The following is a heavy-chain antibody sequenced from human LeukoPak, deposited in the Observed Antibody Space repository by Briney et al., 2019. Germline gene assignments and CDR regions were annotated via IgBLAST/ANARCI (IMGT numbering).Heavy chain of an antibody. V-gene: IGHV3-23*01. J-gene: IGHJ4*02. CDR1: GFTFNTYG. Sequence: GGSLRLSCAASGFTFNTYGMSWVRQAPGRGLEWVSAISGSGGSTYYADSVKGRFTISRDNSKNTLYLQMNSLRAEDTALYYCAREGGGSVYYFDYWGQGTLVTVSS. CDR2: ISGSGGST. D-gene: IGHD2-15*01. CDR3: AREGGGSVYYFDY.